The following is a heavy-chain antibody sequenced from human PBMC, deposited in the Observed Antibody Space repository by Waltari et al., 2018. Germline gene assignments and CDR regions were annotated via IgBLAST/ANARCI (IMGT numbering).Heavy chain of an antibody. J-gene: IGHJ6*03. CDR1: GYSISSGYY. V-gene: IGHV4-38-2*01. CDR2: IYHSGST. CDR3: ARGEVSHYYYYMDV. Sequence: QVQLQESGPGLVKPSETLSLTCAVSGYSISSGYYWGWIRQPTGKGLEWIGSIYHSGSTYYNPSLKCRVTISVDTSKNQFSLKLSSVTAADTAVYYCARGEVSHYYYYMDVWGKGTTVTVSS. D-gene: IGHD2-21*01.